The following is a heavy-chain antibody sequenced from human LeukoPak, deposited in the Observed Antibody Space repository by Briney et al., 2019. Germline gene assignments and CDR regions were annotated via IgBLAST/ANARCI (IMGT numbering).Heavy chain of an antibody. V-gene: IGHV4-34*01. CDR3: ARGGGLGRRDGNNDY. D-gene: IGHD5-24*01. J-gene: IGHJ4*02. CDR1: SGSFSNYY. Sequence: SETLSLTCAVYSGSFSNYYWSWIRQPPGKGLEWIGEINQSGSTNYNPSLKSRVTISVDTSKNQFSLKLSSVTAADTAEYYCARGGGLGRRDGNNDYWGQGTLVTVSS. CDR2: INQSGST.